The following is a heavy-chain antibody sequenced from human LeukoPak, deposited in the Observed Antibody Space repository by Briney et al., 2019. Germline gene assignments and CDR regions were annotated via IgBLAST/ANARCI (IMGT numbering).Heavy chain of an antibody. CDR1: GYTFTGCY. D-gene: IGHD3-3*01. CDR3: ARGSGNYDFWSGRDYYYYMDV. Sequence: GASVKVSCKASGYTFTGCYMHWVRQAPGQGLEWMGWINPNSGGTNYAQKFQGRVTMTRDTSISTAYMELSRLRSDDTAVYYCARGSGNYDFWSGRDYYYYMDVWGKGTTVTVSS. V-gene: IGHV1-2*02. J-gene: IGHJ6*03. CDR2: INPNSGGT.